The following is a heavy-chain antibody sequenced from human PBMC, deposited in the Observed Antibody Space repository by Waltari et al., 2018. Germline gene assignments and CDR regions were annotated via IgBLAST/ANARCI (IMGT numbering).Heavy chain of an antibody. CDR1: GGSFSGYY. D-gene: IGHD3-16*01. CDR2: INHSGST. Sequence: QVQLQQWGAGLLKPSETLSLTCAVYGGSFSGYYWSWIRQPPGKGLEWIGEINHSGSTNYNPSLKSRVTISVDTSKNQFSLKLSSVTAADTAVYYCAGAPLGHYYYYMDVWGKGTTVTISS. CDR3: AGAPLGHYYYYMDV. V-gene: IGHV4-34*01. J-gene: IGHJ6*03.